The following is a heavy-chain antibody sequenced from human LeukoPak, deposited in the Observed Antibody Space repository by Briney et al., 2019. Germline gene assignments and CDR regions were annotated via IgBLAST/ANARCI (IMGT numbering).Heavy chain of an antibody. V-gene: IGHV3-7*01. CDR2: IKQDGSEK. D-gene: IGHD2-2*01. J-gene: IGHJ6*04. CDR3: ARMPRGPDV. CDR1: GFTFSSYS. Sequence: PGGSLRLSCAASGFTFSSYSMNWVRQAPGKGLEWVASIKQDGSEKYYVDSMKGRFTISRDNAKNSLYLQMNSLRAEDTAVYYCARMPRGPDVWGKGTTVTVSS.